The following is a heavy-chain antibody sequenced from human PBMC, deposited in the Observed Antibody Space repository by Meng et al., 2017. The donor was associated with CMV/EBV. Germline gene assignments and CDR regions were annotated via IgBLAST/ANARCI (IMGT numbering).Heavy chain of an antibody. CDR1: GFTFSSYS. Sequence: GGSLRLSCAASGFTFSSYSMNWVRQAPGKGLEWASSISSSSSYIYYADSVKGRFTISRDNAKNSLYLQMNSLRAEDTAVYYCARDAKYYYDSSGYPSTGRGIDPWGQGTLVTVPS. CDR3: ARDAKYYYDSSGYPSTGRGIDP. CDR2: ISSSSSYI. J-gene: IGHJ5*02. D-gene: IGHD3-22*01. V-gene: IGHV3-21*01.